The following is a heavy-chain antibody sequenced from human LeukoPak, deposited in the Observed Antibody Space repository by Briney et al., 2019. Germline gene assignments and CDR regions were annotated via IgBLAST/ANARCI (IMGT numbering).Heavy chain of an antibody. Sequence: SETLSLTCAVYGGSFSGYYWSWIRQPPGKGLEWIGEINHSGSTNYNPSLKSRVTISVDTSKNRFSLKLSSGTAADTAVYYCASGDSSSPFDYWGQGTLVTVSS. V-gene: IGHV4-34*01. D-gene: IGHD6-6*01. J-gene: IGHJ4*02. CDR3: ASGDSSSPFDY. CDR1: GGSFSGYY. CDR2: INHSGST.